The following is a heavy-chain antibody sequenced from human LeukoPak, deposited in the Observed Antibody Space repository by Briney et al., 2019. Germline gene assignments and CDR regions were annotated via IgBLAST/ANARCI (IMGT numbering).Heavy chain of an antibody. CDR3: AREKRSRDGYNLYLDY. J-gene: IGHJ4*02. D-gene: IGHD5-24*01. Sequence: GGSLRLSCAASGFTFSSYSMNWVRQAPGKGLEWVSSIISSSSYIYYADSVKGRFTISRDNAKNSLYLQMNSLRAEDTAVYYCAREKRSRDGYNLYLDYWGQGTLVTVSS. CDR1: GFTFSSYS. CDR2: IISSSSYI. V-gene: IGHV3-21*01.